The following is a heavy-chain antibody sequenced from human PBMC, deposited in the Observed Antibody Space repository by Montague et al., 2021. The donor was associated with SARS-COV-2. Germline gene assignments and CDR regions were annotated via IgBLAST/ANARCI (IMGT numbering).Heavy chain of an antibody. CDR3: ARGGGYSYGGIDY. J-gene: IGHJ4*02. D-gene: IGHD5-18*01. CDR2: INHSGST. CDR1: GGSFSGYY. V-gene: IGHV4-34*01. Sequence: SETLSLTCAVSGGSFSGYYWSWIRQPPGKGLEWIGEINHSGSTNXNPSLKSRVTISVDTSKNPFSLKLSSVTAADTAVYYCARGGGYSYGGIDYWGQGTLVTVSS.